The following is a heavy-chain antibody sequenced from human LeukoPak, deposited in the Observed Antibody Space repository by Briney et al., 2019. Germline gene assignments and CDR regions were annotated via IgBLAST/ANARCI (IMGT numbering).Heavy chain of an antibody. Sequence: SETLSLTCAVYGGSFSGYYWSWIRQPPGKGLEWIGEINHSGSTNYNPSLKSRVTISVDTSKNQFSLKLSFVTAADTAVYYCAIALRLGENPSSEVRTRGYYYYGMDVWGQGTTVTVSS. D-gene: IGHD3-16*01. CDR3: AIALRLGENPSSEVRTRGYYYYGMDV. CDR2: INHSGST. CDR1: GGSFSGYY. V-gene: IGHV4-34*01. J-gene: IGHJ6*02.